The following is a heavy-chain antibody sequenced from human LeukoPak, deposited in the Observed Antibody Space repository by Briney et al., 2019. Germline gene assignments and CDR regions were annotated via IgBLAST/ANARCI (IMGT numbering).Heavy chain of an antibody. CDR3: ARGEYVAVAGTLIFDY. Sequence: SETLSLTCTVSGGSISTYYWSWIRQPAGKGLEWIGRIYTSGSSNYNTPLKSRVTMSVDTSKNQFSLKLSSVTAADTAVYYCARGEYVAVAGTLIFDYWGQGTLVTVSS. V-gene: IGHV4-4*07. CDR1: GGSISTYY. D-gene: IGHD6-19*01. J-gene: IGHJ4*02. CDR2: IYTSGSS.